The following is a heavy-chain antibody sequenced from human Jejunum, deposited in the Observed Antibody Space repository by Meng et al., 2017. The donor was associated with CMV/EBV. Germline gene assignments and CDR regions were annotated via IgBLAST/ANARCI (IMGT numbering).Heavy chain of an antibody. CDR1: GLTSSAYS. V-gene: IGHV3-7*04. D-gene: IGHD6-13*01. J-gene: IGHJ6*02. CDR3: ARVAAAGRGMDV. Sequence: ASGLTSSAYSMNWGRQAPGKGLEWVANINQDGSQKNYVASVKGRFTISRDNAKNSLFLQMNSLRAEDTAVYYCARVAAAGRGMDVWGQGTTVTVSS. CDR2: INQDGSQK.